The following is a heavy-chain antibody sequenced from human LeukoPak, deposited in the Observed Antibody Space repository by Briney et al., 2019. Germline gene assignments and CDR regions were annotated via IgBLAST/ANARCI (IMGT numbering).Heavy chain of an antibody. V-gene: IGHV3-30*04. Sequence: PGRSLRLSCAASGFTFSSYAMHWVRQAPGKGLEWVAVISYDGSNKYYADSVKGRFTISRDNSKNTLYLQMNSLRAEDTAVYYCARDSSLIGVGAFSGMDVWGQGTTVTVSS. D-gene: IGHD1-26*01. J-gene: IGHJ6*02. CDR3: ARDSSLIGVGAFSGMDV. CDR1: GFTFSSYA. CDR2: ISYDGSNK.